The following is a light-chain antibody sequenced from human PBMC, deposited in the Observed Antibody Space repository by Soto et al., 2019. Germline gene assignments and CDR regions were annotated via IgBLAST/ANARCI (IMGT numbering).Light chain of an antibody. V-gene: IGKV3-20*01. J-gene: IGKJ4*01. CDR3: QRYNNWPLT. Sequence: EIVLTQSPGILYLSPGDRATLSCRASQTISSGFLAWYQQKVGQAPRLLIYDASNRATGVPDRFSGSGSGTDFSLTISRLEPEDFAVYHCQRYNNWPLTFGGGTKV. CDR2: DAS. CDR1: QTISSGF.